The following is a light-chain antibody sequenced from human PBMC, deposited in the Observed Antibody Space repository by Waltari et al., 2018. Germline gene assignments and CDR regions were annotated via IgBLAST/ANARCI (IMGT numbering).Light chain of an antibody. CDR2: GAS. Sequence: ETVLTQSPGTLSLSSGERATLSCRASQRISSNYLAWYQQKPGQAPRLLIYGASRRATGIPERFSGGGSGTDFTLTISRLEPEDFAVYYCQQFGISVWTFGQGTKVEIK. J-gene: IGKJ1*01. CDR1: QRISSNY. V-gene: IGKV3-20*01. CDR3: QQFGISVWT.